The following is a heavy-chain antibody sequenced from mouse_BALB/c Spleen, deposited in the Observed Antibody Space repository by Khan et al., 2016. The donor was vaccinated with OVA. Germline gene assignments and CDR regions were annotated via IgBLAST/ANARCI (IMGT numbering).Heavy chain of an antibody. J-gene: IGHJ3*01. V-gene: IGHV1S136*01. CDR1: GYTFTAYA. CDR2: VYPYNDGT. D-gene: IGHD2-3*01. CDR3: ARSEGCDGWFAY. Sequence: EVQLQESGPELVKPGASVKMSCKASGYTFTAYAMPWVKQTPGQGLEWIGYVYPYNDGTKYNEKFKGQATLTSDKSSSTAYMELSSLTSDDAAVYCCARSEGCDGWFAYWGQGTLVTDSA.